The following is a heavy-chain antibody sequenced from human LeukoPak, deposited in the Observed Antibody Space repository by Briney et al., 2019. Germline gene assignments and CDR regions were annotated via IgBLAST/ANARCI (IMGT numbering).Heavy chain of an antibody. V-gene: IGHV4-30-4*01. D-gene: IGHD2-15*01. J-gene: IGHJ5*02. Sequence: SQTLSLTCTVSGGSISSGDYYWSWIRQPPGKGLEWIGYIYYSGSTYYNPFLKSRVTISVDTSKNQFSLKLSSVTAADTAVYYCARDGGSMGWFDPWGQGTLVTVSS. CDR1: GGSISSGDYY. CDR2: IYYSGST. CDR3: ARDGGSMGWFDP.